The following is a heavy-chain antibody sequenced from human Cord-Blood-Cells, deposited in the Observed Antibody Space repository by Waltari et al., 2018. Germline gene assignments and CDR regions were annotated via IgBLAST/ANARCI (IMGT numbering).Heavy chain of an antibody. CDR2: ISYDGSNK. CDR3: AKDAFDI. CDR1: GFTFISYG. J-gene: IGHJ3*02. Sequence: QVQLVESGGGVVQPGRSLRPSCAASGFTFISYGMHWVRQAPGKGLEWVAVISYDGSNKYYADSVKGRFTISRDNSKNTLYLQMNSLRAEDTAVYYCAKDAFDIWGQGTMVTVSS. V-gene: IGHV3-30*18.